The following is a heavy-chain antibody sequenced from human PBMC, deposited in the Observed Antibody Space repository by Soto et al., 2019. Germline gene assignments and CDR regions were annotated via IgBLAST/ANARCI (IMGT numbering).Heavy chain of an antibody. CDR3: ARGAFREYGTFDI. CDR2: TYYRCKWYN. CDR1: GDSVSGNSAA. V-gene: IGHV6-1*01. D-gene: IGHD3-10*01. J-gene: IGHJ3*02. Sequence: SQTLSLTCAISGDSVSGNSAAWNWIRQSPSRGLEWLGRTYYRCKWYNDYAGSVKSRITINPDTSKNQFSLQLNSLTPEDTAVYYCARGAFREYGTFDIWGQGTMVTVSS.